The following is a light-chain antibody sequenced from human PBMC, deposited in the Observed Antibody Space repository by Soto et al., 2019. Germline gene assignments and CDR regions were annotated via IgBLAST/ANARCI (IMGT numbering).Light chain of an antibody. Sequence: QSVLTQPPSVSGAPGQRVTISCTGSRSNIGAGYDVHWYQQLPGTAPKLLIYGNSNRPSGVPDRFSGSKSGTSASLAITGLQAEDEADYYCQSYDSRLSGFVVFGGGTKVTVL. CDR1: RSNIGAGYD. J-gene: IGLJ2*01. CDR2: GNS. CDR3: QSYDSRLSGFVV. V-gene: IGLV1-40*01.